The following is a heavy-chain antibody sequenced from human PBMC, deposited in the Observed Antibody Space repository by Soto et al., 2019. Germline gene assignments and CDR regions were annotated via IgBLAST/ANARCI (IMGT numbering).Heavy chain of an antibody. V-gene: IGHV4-39*07. CDR2: IYYSGST. CDR3: ASGRGYSYGSFDY. D-gene: IGHD5-18*01. Sequence: SETLSLTCTVSGGSIGSSSYYWGWIRQPPGKGLEWIGSIYYSGSTYYNPSLKSRVTISVDTSKNQFSLKLSSVAAADTAVYYCASGRGYSYGSFDYWGQGTLVTVSS. J-gene: IGHJ4*02. CDR1: GGSIGSSSYY.